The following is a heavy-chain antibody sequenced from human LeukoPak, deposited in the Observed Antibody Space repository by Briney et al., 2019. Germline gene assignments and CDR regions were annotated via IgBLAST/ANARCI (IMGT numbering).Heavy chain of an antibody. CDR2: ISYDGSNK. CDR1: GFTFSSYG. J-gene: IGHJ5*01. Sequence: GRSLRLSCAASGFTFSSYGMHWVRQAPGKGLEWVAVISYDGSNKYYADSVKGRFTISRDNSKNTLYLQMNSLRAEDTAVYYCAKDEAGYSSGWYGSWGQGTLVTVSS. V-gene: IGHV3-30*18. CDR3: AKDEAGYSSGWYGS. D-gene: IGHD6-19*01.